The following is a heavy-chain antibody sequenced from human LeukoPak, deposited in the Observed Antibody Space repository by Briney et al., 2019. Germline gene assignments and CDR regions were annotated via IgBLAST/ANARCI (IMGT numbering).Heavy chain of an antibody. V-gene: IGHV3-74*01. Sequence: GGSLRLSCAASGFTFSSYWMSWVRQAPGRGLVWVSRITSDGSGTSYADSVKGRFTISRDNAKNTLYLQMNSLRAEDTAVYFCARDGSLPDYWGQGTLVTVSS. CDR3: ARDGSLPDY. CDR1: GFTFSSYW. J-gene: IGHJ4*02. CDR2: ITSDGSGT.